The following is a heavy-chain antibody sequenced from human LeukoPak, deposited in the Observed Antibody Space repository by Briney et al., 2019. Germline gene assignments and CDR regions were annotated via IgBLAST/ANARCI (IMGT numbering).Heavy chain of an antibody. CDR3: ARGVGKGRRLDLDYWYFDL. V-gene: IGHV6-1*01. CDR1: GDSVSSNSAA. D-gene: IGHD1-26*01. Sequence: SQTLSLTCAISGDSVSSNSAAWNWIRQSPSRGLEWLGRTYYRSKWYNDYAVSVKSRITINPDTSKNQFSLQLNSVTPEDTAVYYCARGVGKGRRLDLDYWYFDLWGRGTLVTVSS. J-gene: IGHJ2*01. CDR2: TYYRSKWYN.